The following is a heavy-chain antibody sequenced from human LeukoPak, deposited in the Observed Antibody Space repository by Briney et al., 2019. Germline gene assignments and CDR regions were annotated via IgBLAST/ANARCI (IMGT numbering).Heavy chain of an antibody. CDR1: GGSFSGYY. Sequence: PSETLSLTCAVYGGSFSGYYWSWIRQPPGKGLEWVGEINHSGSTNYNPSLKSRVTISVDTSKNQFSLKLSSVTAADTAVYYCASSPVGATDYWGQGTLVTVSS. V-gene: IGHV4-34*01. CDR3: ASSPVGATDY. J-gene: IGHJ4*02. D-gene: IGHD1-26*01. CDR2: INHSGST.